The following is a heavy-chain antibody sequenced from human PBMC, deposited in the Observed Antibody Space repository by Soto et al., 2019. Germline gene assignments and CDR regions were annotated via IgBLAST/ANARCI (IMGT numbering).Heavy chain of an antibody. CDR2: IYYSGST. J-gene: IGHJ4*02. V-gene: IGHV4-59*08. CDR3: ARQRGIEYSSSSLDY. D-gene: IGHD6-6*01. Sequence: SETLSLTCTVSGGSISSYYWSWIRQPPGKGLEWIGYIYYSGSTNYNPSLKSRVTISVDTSKNQFSLKLSSVTAADTAVYYCARQRGIEYSSSSLDYWGQGTLVTVSS. CDR1: GGSISSYY.